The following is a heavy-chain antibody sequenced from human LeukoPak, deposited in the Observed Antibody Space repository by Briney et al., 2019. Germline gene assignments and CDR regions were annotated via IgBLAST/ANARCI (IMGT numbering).Heavy chain of an antibody. CDR3: ARDLSYYDFWSGYSGVKNYYMDV. D-gene: IGHD3-3*01. V-gene: IGHV1-46*01. CDR2: INPSGGST. Sequence: ASVKVSCKASGYTFTSYYMHWVRQAPGQGLEWMGIINPSGGSTSYAQKFQGRVTMTRDTSTSTVYMELSSLRSEDTAVYYCARDLSYYDFWSGYSGVKNYYMDVWGKGTTVTVSS. J-gene: IGHJ6*03. CDR1: GYTFTSYY.